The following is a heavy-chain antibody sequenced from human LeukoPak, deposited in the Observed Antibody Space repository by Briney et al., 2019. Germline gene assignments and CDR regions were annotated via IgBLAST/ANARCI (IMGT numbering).Heavy chain of an antibody. V-gene: IGHV3-66*01. Sequence: GGSLRLSCVDSGFTVSSNYMNWVRQAPGKGLEWVSVIYSGGGAYYADSVKGRFTISTDTSKNTLYLQMNSLRVEDTAVYYCAKSEAVLLMRYHLDSWGQGTLVSVSS. CDR3: AKSEAVLLMRYHLDS. CDR1: GFTVSSNY. J-gene: IGHJ4*02. D-gene: IGHD2-8*01. CDR2: IYSGGGA.